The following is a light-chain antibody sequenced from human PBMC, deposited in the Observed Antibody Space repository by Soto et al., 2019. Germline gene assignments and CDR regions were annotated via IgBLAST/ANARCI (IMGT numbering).Light chain of an antibody. V-gene: IGLV1-40*01. CDR2: GNS. CDR3: QSYDSSLSGVV. CDR1: SSNIGAGYD. J-gene: IGLJ2*01. Sequence: QSVLTQPPSVSGAPGQRVTISCTGSSSNIGAGYDVHWYQQLPGTAPKHLIDGNSNRPSGVPDRFSGSKSGTSASLAITGLQAEDEADYYCQSYDSSLSGVVFGGGTKLTVL.